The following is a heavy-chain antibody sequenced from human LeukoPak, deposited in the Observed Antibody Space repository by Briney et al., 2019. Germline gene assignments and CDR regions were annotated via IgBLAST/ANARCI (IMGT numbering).Heavy chain of an antibody. CDR3: ARVAAYGVPYNWFDP. Sequence: SVKVSCKASGGTFSSYAISWVRQAPGQGLEWMGGIIPIFGTANYAQKFQGRVTITADESTSTAYMELSSLGSEDTAVYYCARVAAYGVPYNWFDPWGQGTLVTVSS. D-gene: IGHD4/OR15-4a*01. CDR1: GGTFSSYA. CDR2: IIPIFGTA. V-gene: IGHV1-69*13. J-gene: IGHJ5*02.